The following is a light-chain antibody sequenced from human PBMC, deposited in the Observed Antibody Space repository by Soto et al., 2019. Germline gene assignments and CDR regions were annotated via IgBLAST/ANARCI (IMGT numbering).Light chain of an antibody. V-gene: IGLV2-14*03. Sequence: QSVLTQPASVSGSPGQSITISCTGTNSDVGGYNYVSWYQQHPGKAPKLLIYDVSSRPSGLSNRFSGSKSGNTASLIISRLQTEDEADYYCSSNTRNNFFVFGTGTKLTVL. J-gene: IGLJ1*01. CDR3: SSNTRNNFFV. CDR2: DVS. CDR1: NSDVGGYNY.